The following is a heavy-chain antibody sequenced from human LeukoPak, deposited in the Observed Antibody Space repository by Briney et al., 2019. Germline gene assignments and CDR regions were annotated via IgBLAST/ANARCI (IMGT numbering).Heavy chain of an antibody. Sequence: SETLSLTCAVYGGSFSGYYWSWIRQPPGKGLEWIGHISHSGSTKYNSSLKSRTIISSDTSNNQFSLRLSSVTAADTALYYCARLRDGDYGGYFDYWGQGTLVTASS. J-gene: IGHJ4*02. CDR1: GGSFSGYY. V-gene: IGHV4-59*08. CDR3: ARLRDGDYGGYFDY. CDR2: ISHSGST. D-gene: IGHD4-23*01.